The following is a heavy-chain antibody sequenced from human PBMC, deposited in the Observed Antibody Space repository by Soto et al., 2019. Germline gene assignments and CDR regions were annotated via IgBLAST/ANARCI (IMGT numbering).Heavy chain of an antibody. CDR3: ARRACYPFDC. J-gene: IGHJ4*02. CDR1: GFTVSSNY. Sequence: EVQLVESGGGLVQPGGSLRLSCAASGFTVSSNYMSWVRQAPGKGLEWVSVIYSGGSTYYADSVKGRFTISRDNSNDSFDLQMNGVRAGDSDVYYCARRACYPFDCWGQGPLVTVAS. CDR2: IYSGGST. V-gene: IGHV3-66*01. D-gene: IGHD2-15*01.